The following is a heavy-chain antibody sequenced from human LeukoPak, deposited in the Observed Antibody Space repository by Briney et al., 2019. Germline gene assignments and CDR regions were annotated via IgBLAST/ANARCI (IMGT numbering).Heavy chain of an antibody. J-gene: IGHJ4*02. Sequence: GGSLRLSCTASTFTLNNYWMSWVRQAPGKGLEWVANIKQDGSEKYYVDSVKGRFTITRDNAKNSLYLQMNSLRAEDTAVYYCASRAGYTGSWSAFDYWGQGTLVTVSS. CDR1: TFTLNNYW. D-gene: IGHD6-13*01. CDR2: IKQDGSEK. V-gene: IGHV3-7*05. CDR3: ASRAGYTGSWSAFDY.